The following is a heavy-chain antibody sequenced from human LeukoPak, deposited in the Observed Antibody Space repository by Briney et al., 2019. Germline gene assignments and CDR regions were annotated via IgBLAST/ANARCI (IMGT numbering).Heavy chain of an antibody. V-gene: IGHV1-18*01. CDR2: ISAYNGNT. Sequence: ASVKVSCKASGYTFTSYGISWVRQAPGQGLEWMGWISAYNGNTNYAQKLQGRVTMTTDTSTSTAHMELRSLRSDDTAVYYCARDSFYYDSSGLHWGQGTLVTVSS. J-gene: IGHJ4*02. D-gene: IGHD3-22*01. CDR3: ARDSFYYDSSGLH. CDR1: GYTFTSYG.